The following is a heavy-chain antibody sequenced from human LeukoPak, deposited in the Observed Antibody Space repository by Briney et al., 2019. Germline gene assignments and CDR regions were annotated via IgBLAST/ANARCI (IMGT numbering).Heavy chain of an antibody. J-gene: IGHJ3*02. Sequence: GGSLRLSCAASGFTFSDYYMSWIRQAPGKGLEWVSYISSSGSTIYYADSVKGRFTISRDNAKNSLYLQMNSLRAEDTAVYYCAREGNKKRGYCSSTSCYSAFDIWGQGTMVTVSS. V-gene: IGHV3-11*04. CDR2: ISSSGSTI. CDR3: AREGNKKRGYCSSTSCYSAFDI. D-gene: IGHD2-2*01. CDR1: GFTFSDYY.